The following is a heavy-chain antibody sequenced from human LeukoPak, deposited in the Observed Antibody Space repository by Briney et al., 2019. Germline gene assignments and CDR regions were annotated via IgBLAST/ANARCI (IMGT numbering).Heavy chain of an antibody. CDR3: ARDPGSSAFDS. CDR2: INQDGSVR. J-gene: IGHJ4*02. Sequence: PGGSLRLSCAASGFTFSSYWMSWVRQTPEKGLEFVANINQDGSVRNYVDSVKGRFTISRDNAEKSLHLQMNSLRADDTAVYYCARDPGSSAFDSWGRGTLVTVPS. V-gene: IGHV3-7*01. CDR1: GFTFSSYW. D-gene: IGHD5/OR15-5a*01.